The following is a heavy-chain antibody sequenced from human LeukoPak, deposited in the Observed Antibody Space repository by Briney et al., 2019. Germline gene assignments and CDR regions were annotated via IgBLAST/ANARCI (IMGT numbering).Heavy chain of an antibody. CDR2: IYSGGST. Sequence: GTLRVSCAGSGFTVSSNYMSWLREAPGKGQQGLSVIYSGGSTYYADSVKGRFTISRVNSKNTLYLQMNRLRAEDTAVYYCAREPKAYYDSSGVNAFDIWSQVTMVTVSS. V-gene: IGHV3-53*01. J-gene: IGHJ3*02. CDR1: GFTVSSNY. CDR3: AREPKAYYDSSGVNAFDI. D-gene: IGHD3-22*01.